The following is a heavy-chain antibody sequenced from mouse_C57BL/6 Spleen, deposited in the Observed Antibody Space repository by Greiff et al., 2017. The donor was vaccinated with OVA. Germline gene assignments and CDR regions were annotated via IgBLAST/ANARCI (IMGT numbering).Heavy chain of an antibody. V-gene: IGHV1-15*01. CDR2: IDPETGGT. J-gene: IGHJ4*01. CDR1: GYTFTDYE. D-gene: IGHD1-1*01. Sequence: VQGVESGAELVRPGASVTLSCKASGYTFTDYEMHWVKQTPVHGLEWIGAIDPETGGTAYNQKFKGKAILTADKSSSTAYMELRSLTSEDSAVYYCTRDGSSFYYAMDYWGQGTSVTVSS. CDR3: TRDGSSFYYAMDY.